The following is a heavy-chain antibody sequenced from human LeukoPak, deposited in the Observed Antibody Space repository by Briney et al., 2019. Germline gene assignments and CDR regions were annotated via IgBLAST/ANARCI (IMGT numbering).Heavy chain of an antibody. CDR3: AGGFGFLIES. V-gene: IGHV3-33*03. D-gene: IGHD2-21*01. Sequence: GRSLRLSCAASGFPFSSYGMHWVRQAPGKGLEWVALIWYDGSNLYYADSVKGRFTISRDNATNALYLQLNSLRVEDTAVYFCAGGFGFLIESWGQGTLVTVSS. J-gene: IGHJ4*02. CDR1: GFPFSSYG. CDR2: IWYDGSNL.